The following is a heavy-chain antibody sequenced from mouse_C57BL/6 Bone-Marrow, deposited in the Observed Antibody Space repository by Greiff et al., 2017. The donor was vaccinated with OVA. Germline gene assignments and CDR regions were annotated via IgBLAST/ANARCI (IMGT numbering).Heavy chain of an antibody. CDR2: IDPENGDT. J-gene: IGHJ4*01. V-gene: IGHV14-4*01. CDR3: TTRAYGSSYDYYAMDY. D-gene: IGHD1-1*01. Sequence: EVQLQQSGAELVRPGASVKLSCTASGFNIKDDYMHWVKQRPEQGLEWIGWIDPENGDTEYASKFQGKATITADTSSNTAYLQLSSLTSEDTAVYYCTTRAYGSSYDYYAMDYWGQGTSVTVSS. CDR1: GFNIKDDY.